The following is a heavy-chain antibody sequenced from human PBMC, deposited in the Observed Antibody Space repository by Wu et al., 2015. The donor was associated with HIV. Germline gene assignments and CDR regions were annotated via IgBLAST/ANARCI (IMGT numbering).Heavy chain of an antibody. J-gene: IGHJ4*02. V-gene: IGHV1-46*01. CDR3: ARATRGPQNYYFDY. CDR1: GYTFTSYY. Sequence: KDLGPSREGYVRKASGYTFTSYYMHWVRQAPGQGLEWMGIINPSGGSTSYAQKFQGRVTMTRDTSTSTVYMELSSLRSEDTAVYYCARATRGPQNYYFDYWGQGTLVTVSS. D-gene: IGHD1-7*01. CDR2: INPSGGST.